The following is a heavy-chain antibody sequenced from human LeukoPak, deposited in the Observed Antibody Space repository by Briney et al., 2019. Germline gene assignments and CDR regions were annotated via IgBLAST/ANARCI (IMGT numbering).Heavy chain of an antibody. CDR1: GFTFGDYY. D-gene: IGHD1-1*01. V-gene: IGHV3-11*01. CDR2: ISSSGTSI. Sequence: GGSLRLSCGGSGFTFGDYYMNWIRQAPGKGLEWVSYISSSGTSIYQSGSVKGRFTISRDNAKNSLYLQMNSLRAEDTAVYYCATASAITSPGTFQHWGQGTLVTVSS. CDR3: ATASAITSPGTFQH. J-gene: IGHJ1*01.